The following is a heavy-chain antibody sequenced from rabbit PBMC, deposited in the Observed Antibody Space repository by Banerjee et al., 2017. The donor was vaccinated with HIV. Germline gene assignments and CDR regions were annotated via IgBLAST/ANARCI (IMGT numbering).Heavy chain of an antibody. Sequence: QEQLEESGGDLVKPGGSLTLTCTASGFSFSSNYWLCWVRQAPGKGLEWIACIDTGSSGRTYYASWAKGRFTISKTSSTTVTLQMTSLTAADTATYFCARDGASGYNFNLWGPGTLVTVS. CDR2: IDTGSSGRT. V-gene: IGHV1S45*01. CDR1: GFSFSSNYW. CDR3: ARDGASGYNFNL. D-gene: IGHD1-1*01. J-gene: IGHJ4*01.